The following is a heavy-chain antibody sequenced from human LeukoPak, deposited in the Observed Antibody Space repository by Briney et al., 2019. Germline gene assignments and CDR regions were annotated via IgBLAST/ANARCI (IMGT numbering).Heavy chain of an antibody. V-gene: IGHV5-10-1*01. J-gene: IGHJ4*02. CDR3: ARGGRYDYVWGSYRYTY. CDR2: IDPSDSYT. D-gene: IGHD3-16*02. CDR1: GSRFTSYW. Sequence: GASLRISCKGSGSRFTSYWISWVRQMPGKGLEWMGRIDPSDSYTNYSPSFQGHVTISADKSISTAYLQWSSLKASDTAMYYCARGGRYDYVWGSYRYTYWGQGTLVTVSS.